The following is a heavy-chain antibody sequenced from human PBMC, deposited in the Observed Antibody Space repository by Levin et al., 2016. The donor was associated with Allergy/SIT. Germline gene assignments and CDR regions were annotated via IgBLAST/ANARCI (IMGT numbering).Heavy chain of an antibody. V-gene: IGHV1-2*04. CDR1: GYAFTAFY. CDR3: ATAVPTPGFDY. CDR2: INPKTGGT. Sequence: ASVKVSCKASGYAFTAFYIHWVRQAPTQGLEWMGWINPKTGGTNYAQKFRGWVTMTRDTSINTAYMQLNRLKSDDTAVYYCATAVPTPGFDYWGRGTLVTVSS. J-gene: IGHJ4*02. D-gene: IGHD5-12*01.